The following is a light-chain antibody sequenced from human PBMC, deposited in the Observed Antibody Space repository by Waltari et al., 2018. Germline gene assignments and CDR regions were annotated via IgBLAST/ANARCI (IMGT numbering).Light chain of an antibody. V-gene: IGKV3-20*01. Sequence: SVKASQSVSRYWAGYQQKPGQAPRRLIYDASISASGIPDRFSGNGSGTDFSLTISRLEPEDFAVYYCQKYGTLPATFVQGTKVQMK. CDR1: QSVSRY. CDR3: QKYGTLPAT. CDR2: DAS. J-gene: IGKJ1*01.